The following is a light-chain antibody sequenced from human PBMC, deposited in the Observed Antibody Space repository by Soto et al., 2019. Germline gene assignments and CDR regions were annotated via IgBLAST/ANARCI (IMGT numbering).Light chain of an antibody. CDR3: SSFTSNSTRV. Sequence: QSVLTQPASVSGSPGQSITISCTGTSNDVGGYSYVSWYQQHPGKAPKLMIFEVSNRPSGVSHRFSGSKSGNTASLTISGLQAEDEGDYYCSSFTSNSTRVFGTGTKLTVL. CDR2: EVS. CDR1: SNDVGGYSY. V-gene: IGLV2-14*01. J-gene: IGLJ1*01.